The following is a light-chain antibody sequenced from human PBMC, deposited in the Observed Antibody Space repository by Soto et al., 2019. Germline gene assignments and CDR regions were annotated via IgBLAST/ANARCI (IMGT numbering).Light chain of an antibody. V-gene: IGKV1-5*01. Sequence: DIQMTQSPSTLSVSFGDRVTITCRASQTIRSLLSCYQQKPGKAPKALIYDASRLGSGVPSRFSGSGSGTEFTLTTSSLQPDDFATYYCQQYQTYATFGQGTRLEIK. CDR1: QTIRSL. CDR2: DAS. J-gene: IGKJ5*01. CDR3: QQYQTYAT.